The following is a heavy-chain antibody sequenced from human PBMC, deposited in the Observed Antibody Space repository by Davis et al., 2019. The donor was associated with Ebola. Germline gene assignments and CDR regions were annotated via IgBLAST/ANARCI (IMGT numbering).Heavy chain of an antibody. Sequence: GESLKISCAASGFTFSSYSMNWVRQAPGKGLEWVSFNSSSSSYIYYADSVKGRFTISRDNAKNSLYLQMNSLRAEDTAVYYCERSLAGMGWFDPWGQGTLVTVSS. D-gene: IGHD6-19*01. V-gene: IGHV3-21*01. CDR3: ERSLAGMGWFDP. CDR1: GFTFSSYS. CDR2: NSSSSSYI. J-gene: IGHJ5*02.